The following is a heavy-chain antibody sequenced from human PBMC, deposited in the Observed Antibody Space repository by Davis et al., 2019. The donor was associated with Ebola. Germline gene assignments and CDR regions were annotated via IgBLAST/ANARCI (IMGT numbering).Heavy chain of an antibody. CDR3: AKGAYSAYEPYFDA. CDR2: INYRGAT. D-gene: IGHD5-12*01. V-gene: IGHV4-39*02. Sequence: MPSETLSLTCTVSGVSMSTSTYYWAWIRQPPGKGLEWLGSINYRGATYDNPFLTSRLTMSVETSKNQVSLRLSSVTGADTAVYYCAKGAYSAYEPYFDAWGQGALVTVPS. J-gene: IGHJ5*02. CDR1: GVSMSTSTYY.